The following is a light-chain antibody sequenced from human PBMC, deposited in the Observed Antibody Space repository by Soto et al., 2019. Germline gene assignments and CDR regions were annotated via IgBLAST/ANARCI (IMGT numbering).Light chain of an antibody. CDR3: QQSNKWPYT. CDR1: QSVSAS. Sequence: IVMTQSPATLSVSPGERATLSCRASQSVSASLAWYQQKPGQAPRLLIYDASTRATGIPARFSGSGSGTDFTLTIRSMQSEDFALYYCQQSNKWPYTFGQGTRLEI. V-gene: IGKV3-15*01. J-gene: IGKJ5*01. CDR2: DAS.